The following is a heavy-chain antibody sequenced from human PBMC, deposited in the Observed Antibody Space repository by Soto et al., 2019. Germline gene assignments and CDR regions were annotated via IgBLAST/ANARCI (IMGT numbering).Heavy chain of an antibody. J-gene: IGHJ3*02. D-gene: IGHD4-17*01. CDR1: GGPFNNHT. CDR2: VIPTLATA. Sequence: SVKVSCKTSGGPFNNHTFNCVLQSPGQWLEWVGLVIPTLATADYAQKFQGRVTMTADEVTNTAYMELSSLRSDDTGVYYCASDYGEVDAFDIWGQGTLVTVSS. V-gene: IGHV1-69*08. CDR3: ASDYGEVDAFDI.